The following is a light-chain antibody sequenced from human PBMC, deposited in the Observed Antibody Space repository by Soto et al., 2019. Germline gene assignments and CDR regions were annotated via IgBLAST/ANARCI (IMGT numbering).Light chain of an antibody. J-gene: IGLJ7*01. CDR1: SSNIGAGYD. CDR2: GNS. CDR3: QSYDSSLSGSV. V-gene: IGLV1-40*01. Sequence: QSVLTQPPSVSGAPGQRVTISCTGSSSNIGAGYDVHWYQQLPGTAPKLLIYGNSNRPSGVPDRFSGSKSGTSASLAITGLQDAEEADYYCQSYDSSLSGSVFGGGTQLTVL.